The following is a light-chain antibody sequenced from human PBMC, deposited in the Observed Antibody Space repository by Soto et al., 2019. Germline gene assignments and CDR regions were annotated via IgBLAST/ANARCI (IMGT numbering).Light chain of an antibody. Sequence: DIQMTQSPSTLSASVGDRVTITCRASQSISTWLAWYQQKPGEAPKLLIYKASSLESGVPSRFSGGGSGTEFTLTISSLQPDDFANYFCQQYSSYSCTFGQGTTVEVK. CDR1: QSISTW. CDR3: QQYSSYSCT. J-gene: IGKJ1*01. CDR2: KAS. V-gene: IGKV1-5*03.